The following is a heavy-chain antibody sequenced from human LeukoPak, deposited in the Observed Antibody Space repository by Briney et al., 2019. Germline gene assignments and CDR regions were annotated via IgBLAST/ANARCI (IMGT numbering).Heavy chain of an antibody. CDR1: GYTFTSYD. CDR2: MNPNSGNT. Sequence: ASVKVSCKASGYTFTSYDINWVRPATGQGLEWMGWMNPNSGNTGYAQKFQGSVTLTRNTSISTAYMELSRLRAEDTAVYNCARGRRIAGRAPAYNRFDPWGQGTLVTVSS. J-gene: IGHJ5*02. CDR3: ARGRRIAGRAPAYNRFDP. D-gene: IGHD2-15*01. V-gene: IGHV1-8*01.